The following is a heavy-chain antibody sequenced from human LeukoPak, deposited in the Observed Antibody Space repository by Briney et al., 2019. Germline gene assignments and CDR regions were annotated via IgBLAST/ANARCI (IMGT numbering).Heavy chain of an antibody. J-gene: IGHJ6*03. Sequence: GGSLRLSCAASGFTFSSYGMHWVRQAPGKGLEWVAYIRYDGSNKYYEDSMKGRFTISRDNSKNTLYLQMNSLRPEDTAVYYCAKDTVKVSTIRRVPHYMDVWGKGTTVTISS. CDR3: AKDTVKVSTIRRVPHYMDV. CDR2: IRYDGSNK. CDR1: GFTFSSYG. V-gene: IGHV3-30*02. D-gene: IGHD5/OR15-5a*01.